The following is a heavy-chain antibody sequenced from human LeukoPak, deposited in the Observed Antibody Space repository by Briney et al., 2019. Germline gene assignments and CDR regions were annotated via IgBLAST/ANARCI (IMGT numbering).Heavy chain of an antibody. J-gene: IGHJ6*03. D-gene: IGHD3-16*01. CDR2: IYYSGST. Sequence: SETLSLTCTVSGGSISTSSYYWGWIRQPPGKGLEWIGTIYYSGSTYYNPSLTSRVTISVDTSKNQFSLKLSSVTAADTAVYYCARETSQKGAHYMDVWGKGTTVTISS. CDR1: GGSISTSSYY. CDR3: ARETSQKGAHYMDV. V-gene: IGHV4-39*07.